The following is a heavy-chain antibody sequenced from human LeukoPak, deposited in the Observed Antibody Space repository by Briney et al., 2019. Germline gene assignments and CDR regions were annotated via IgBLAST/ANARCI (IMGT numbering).Heavy chain of an antibody. CDR2: ISGSGGST. Sequence: GGSLRLSCAASGFTFSSYAMSWVRQAPGKGLEWVSAISGSGGSTYYADSVKGRFTIPRDNSKNTLYLQMNSLRAEDTAVYYCAKGDLDWLLEEDWGQGTLVTVSS. CDR3: AKGDLDWLLEED. D-gene: IGHD3-9*01. J-gene: IGHJ4*02. V-gene: IGHV3-23*01. CDR1: GFTFSSYA.